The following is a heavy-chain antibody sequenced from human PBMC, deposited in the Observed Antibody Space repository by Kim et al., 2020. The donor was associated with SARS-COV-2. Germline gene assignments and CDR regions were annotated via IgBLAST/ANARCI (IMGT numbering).Heavy chain of an antibody. J-gene: IGHJ4*02. D-gene: IGHD3-10*01. V-gene: IGHV3-30*02. Sequence: DPVKGRFTISRDNSKNTLYLQMNSLRAEDTAVYYCAKDLSAILWFGELVDYWGQGTLVTVSS. CDR3: AKDLSAILWFGELVDY.